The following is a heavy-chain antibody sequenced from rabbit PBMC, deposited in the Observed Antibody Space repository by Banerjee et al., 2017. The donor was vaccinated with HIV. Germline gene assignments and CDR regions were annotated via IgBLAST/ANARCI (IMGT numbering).Heavy chain of an antibody. D-gene: IGHD4-2*01. CDR2: ISIGDGST. J-gene: IGHJ4*01. V-gene: IGHV1S45*01. Sequence: QEHLVESGGGLVQPEGSLTLTCTASGFSFSSGYDMCWVRQAPGKGLEWIACISIGDGSTYYASWAKGRFTISKASSTTVTLQMPSLTTAETATYFCAGGIYADFAYIYSLNLWGPGTLVTVS. CDR3: AGGIYADFAYIYSLNL. CDR1: GFSFSSGYD.